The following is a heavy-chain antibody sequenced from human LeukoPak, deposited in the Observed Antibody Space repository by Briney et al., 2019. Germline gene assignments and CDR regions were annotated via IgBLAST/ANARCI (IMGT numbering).Heavy chain of an antibody. D-gene: IGHD6-19*01. CDR2: VYYTGTT. J-gene: IGHJ4*02. V-gene: IGHV4-39*01. CDR3: ARHVSVAVTNFFDY. Sequence: SETLSLTCTVSGGSISSRNYYWGWIRQPPGKGLEWIGGVYYTGTTYSNPSLKSRVTISVDTSKNQFSLRLSSVTPADTAVYYCARHVSVAVTNFFDYWGQGTLVTVSS. CDR1: GGSISSRNYY.